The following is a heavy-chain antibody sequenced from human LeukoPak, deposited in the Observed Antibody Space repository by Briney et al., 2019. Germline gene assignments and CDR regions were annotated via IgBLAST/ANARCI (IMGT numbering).Heavy chain of an antibody. CDR1: GYTFTSYY. D-gene: IGHD3-10*01. V-gene: IGHV1-46*01. CDR3: ARRDYYGSGSYPYYYDYYMDV. J-gene: IGHJ6*03. Sequence: GASVKVSCKASGYTFTSYYMHWVRQAPGQGLEWMGIINPSGGSTSYAQKFQGRVTMTRDMSTSTVYMELSSLRSEDTAVYYCARRDYYGSGSYPYYYDYYMDVWGKGTTVTISS. CDR2: INPSGGST.